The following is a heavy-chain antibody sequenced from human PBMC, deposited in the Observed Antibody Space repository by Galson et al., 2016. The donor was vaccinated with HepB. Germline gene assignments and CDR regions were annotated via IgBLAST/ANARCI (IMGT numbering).Heavy chain of an antibody. J-gene: IGHJ4*02. CDR3: VKDKVASLYGGVTDLDY. CDR2: IRNDGSTT. CDR1: GFTFSTYA. D-gene: IGHD4-23*01. Sequence: SLRLSCAASGFTFSTYAMHWVRQAPRKGLECVSVIRNDGSTTYYADSVKGRFTISRDNSKNTVYLRMNSLRPEDTAIYYCVKDKVASLYGGVTDLDYWGQGTLVTVSS. V-gene: IGHV3-64D*08.